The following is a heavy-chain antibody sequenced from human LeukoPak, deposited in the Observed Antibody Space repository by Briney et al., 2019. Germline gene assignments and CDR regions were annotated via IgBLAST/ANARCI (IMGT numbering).Heavy chain of an antibody. CDR1: GFSFSKAW. CDR2: IKSKTDGGTT. J-gene: IGHJ6*02. V-gene: IGHV3-15*01. CDR3: TTVDYGDYPAVYYYYGMDV. Sequence: PGGSLRLSCAASGFSFSKAWMSWVRQAPGKGLEWVGRIKSKTDGGTTDYAAPVKGRFTISRDDSKNTLYLQMNSLKTEDTAVYYCTTVDYGDYPAVYYYYGMDVWGQGTTVTISS. D-gene: IGHD4-17*01.